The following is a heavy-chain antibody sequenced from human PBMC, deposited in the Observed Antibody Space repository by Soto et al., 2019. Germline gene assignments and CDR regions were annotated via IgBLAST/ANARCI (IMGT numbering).Heavy chain of an antibody. Sequence: SVKVSCKASGYTFSSYAISWVRQAPGQGLEWMGGIIPIFGTANYAQKFQGRVTITADESTSTAYMELSSLRSEDTAVYYCARDLTRNDAFDIWGQGTMVTVSS. J-gene: IGHJ3*02. CDR3: ARDLTRNDAFDI. D-gene: IGHD7-27*01. CDR1: GYTFSSYA. CDR2: IIPIFGTA. V-gene: IGHV1-69*13.